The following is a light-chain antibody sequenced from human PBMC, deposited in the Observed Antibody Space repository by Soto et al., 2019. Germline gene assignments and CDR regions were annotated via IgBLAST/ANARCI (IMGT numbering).Light chain of an antibody. CDR3: QQRSNWPPIT. V-gene: IGKV3-11*01. CDR2: DAS. J-gene: IGKJ3*01. CDR1: RSVNNF. Sequence: EVVLTQSPVTLSLSPGERATLSCRASRSVNNFVAWYQQKPGQAPSRLISDASNRATGIPDRFSGSGSGTDFTLTITSLEPEDFAVYYCQQRSNWPPITFGPGTKVDLK.